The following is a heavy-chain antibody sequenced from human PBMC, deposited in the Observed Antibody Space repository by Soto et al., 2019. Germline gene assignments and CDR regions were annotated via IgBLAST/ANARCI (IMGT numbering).Heavy chain of an antibody. CDR2: ISYDGKQT. CDR3: ARDGWGSNWYFDL. D-gene: IGHD3-16*01. V-gene: IGHV3-30*03. Sequence: PGGSLRLSCAASGFIFSTYWMTWVRQAPGKGLEWVAVISYDGKQTYYADSVKGRFTISKDKSKRTLFLQMNSLRVDDTAVYYCARDGWGSNWYFDLWGRGTLVTVSS. J-gene: IGHJ2*01. CDR1: GFIFSTYW.